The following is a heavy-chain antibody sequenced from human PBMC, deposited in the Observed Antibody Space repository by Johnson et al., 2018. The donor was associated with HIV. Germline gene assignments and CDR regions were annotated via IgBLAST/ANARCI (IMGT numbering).Heavy chain of an antibody. CDR3: AKVAVPYEDDAFDI. CDR1: GLSFSNFG. CDR2: ISFDGNLK. V-gene: IGHV3-33*03. D-gene: IGHD6-19*01. Sequence: QVLLVESGGGVVQPGKSLTLSCVASGLSFSNFGIHWVRQAPGKGPEWVAVISFDGNLKKYADSVKGRFTISRDNSKNTLYLQMNSLRAEDTAVYYCAKVAVPYEDDAFDIWGQGTMVTVSS. J-gene: IGHJ3*02.